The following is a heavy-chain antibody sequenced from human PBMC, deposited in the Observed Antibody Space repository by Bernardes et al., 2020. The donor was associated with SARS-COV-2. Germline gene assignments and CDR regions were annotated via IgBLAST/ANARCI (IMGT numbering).Heavy chain of an antibody. V-gene: IGHV3-13*01. D-gene: IGHD1-1*01. CDR3: ARGGTGTTYYYYYGMDV. Sequence: GGSLRLSCAASGFTFSSYDMHWVHQATGKGLEWVSAIGTAGDTYYPGSVKGRFTISRENAKNSLYLQMNSLRAGDTAVYYCARGGTGTTYYYYYGMDVWGQGTTVTVSS. J-gene: IGHJ6*02. CDR2: IGTAGDT. CDR1: GFTFSSYD.